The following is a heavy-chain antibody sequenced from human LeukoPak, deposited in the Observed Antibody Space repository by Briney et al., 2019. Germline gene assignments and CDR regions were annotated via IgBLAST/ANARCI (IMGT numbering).Heavy chain of an antibody. CDR3: ARAGHLLVAPQDY. Sequence: SETLSLTCSVSGGPISGYYWTWIRQPPGKGLGWIGYIYYSGSTNYNPSLKSRVTLSVDTSKNQFSLKLNSVTAADTAVYYCARAGHLLVAPQDYWGQATLVAVSS. CDR2: IYYSGST. V-gene: IGHV4-59*01. J-gene: IGHJ4*02. D-gene: IGHD2-21*01. CDR1: GGPISGYY.